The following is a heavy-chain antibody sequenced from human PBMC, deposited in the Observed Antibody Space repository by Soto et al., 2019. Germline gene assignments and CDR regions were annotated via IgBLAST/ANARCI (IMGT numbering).Heavy chain of an antibody. CDR1: GGTFSSYT. J-gene: IGHJ2*01. V-gene: IGHV1-69*02. CDR3: ASGVGAASFDL. Sequence: QVQLVQSGPEVKNPGSSVKVSCKAPGGTFSSYTISWVRQAPGQGLEWMGRIIPTLGIANHEQKFQGSVTXTXXKSTHTADMELTSLRSEDTAVYYCASGVGAASFDLWGRGTLVTGSS. D-gene: IGHD2-15*01. CDR2: IIPTLGIA.